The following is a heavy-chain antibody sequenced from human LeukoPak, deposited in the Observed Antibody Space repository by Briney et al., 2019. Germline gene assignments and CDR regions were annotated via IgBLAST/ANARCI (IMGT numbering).Heavy chain of an antibody. Sequence: GGSLRLSCAASGFTFSSYSMNWVRQAPGKGLEWVSSISSSSSYIYYADSVKGRFTISRDNAKNSLYLQMNSRRAEDTAVYYCARDMVRGVIDYYYYGMDVWGQGTTVTVSS. V-gene: IGHV3-21*01. CDR2: ISSSSSYI. CDR1: GFTFSSYS. J-gene: IGHJ6*02. D-gene: IGHD3-10*01. CDR3: ARDMVRGVIDYYYYGMDV.